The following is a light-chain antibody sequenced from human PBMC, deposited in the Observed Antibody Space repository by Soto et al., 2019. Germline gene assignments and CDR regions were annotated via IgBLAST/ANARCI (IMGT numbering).Light chain of an antibody. CDR2: AVS. V-gene: IGLV2-11*01. CDR3: SSYAGNYIYV. Sequence: QAVVTQPRSVSGSPGQSVTISCTRTSSYIGPYDHVAWYQQHPGKAPKLIIFAVSKRPSGVPDRFSGSKSGNTASLTISGLQDEDEADYYCSSYAGNYIYVFATGTKLTVL. CDR1: SSYIGPYDH. J-gene: IGLJ1*01.